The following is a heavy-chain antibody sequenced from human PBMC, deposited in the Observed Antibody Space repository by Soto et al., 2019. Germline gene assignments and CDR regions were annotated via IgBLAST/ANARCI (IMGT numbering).Heavy chain of an antibody. CDR2: IIPIFGTT. CDR1: GGNFNTYT. Sequence: VQLVQSGAEMRKPGSSVKLSCKASGGNFNTYTVNWVRQAPGQGLEWMGGIIPIFGTTTYAQKFQGRVAIVADESTSAAYMELRCLRSEDTAVYYWALWGCRKGNSTKYNYSGIDVWGQGATVTVSS. J-gene: IGHJ6*02. V-gene: IGHV1-69*01. D-gene: IGHD7-27*01. CDR3: ALWGCRKGNSTKYNYSGIDV.